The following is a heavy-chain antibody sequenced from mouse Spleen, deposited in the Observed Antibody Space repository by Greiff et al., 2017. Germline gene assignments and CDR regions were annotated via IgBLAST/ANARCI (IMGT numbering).Heavy chain of an antibody. CDR2: ISSGGSYT. J-gene: IGHJ1*01. CDR1: GFTFSSYA. D-gene: IGHD2-2*01. V-gene: IGHV5-9-4*01. Sequence: VQLKESGGGLVKPGGSLKLSCAASGFTFSSYAMSWVRQSPEKRLEWVAEISSGGSYTYYPDPVTGRFTISRDNAKNTLYLEMSSLRSEDTAMYYCARDTVTTTGYWYFDVWGAGTTVTVSS. CDR3: ARDTVTTTGYWYFDV.